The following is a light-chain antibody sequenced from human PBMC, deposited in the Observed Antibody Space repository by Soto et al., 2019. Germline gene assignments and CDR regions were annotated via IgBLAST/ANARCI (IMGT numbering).Light chain of an antibody. J-gene: IGKJ3*01. CDR1: QSISSY. V-gene: IGKV1-39*01. CDR2: PAS. Sequence: DIQMTQSPSSLSASVGDRVTITCRASQSISSYLNGYQQKPGKAPKPMIDPASILQSGVPSRFSGSGSGTDFTLTISSLQPEDSATYYCQQSYSTPFTFGPGTKVDIK. CDR3: QQSYSTPFT.